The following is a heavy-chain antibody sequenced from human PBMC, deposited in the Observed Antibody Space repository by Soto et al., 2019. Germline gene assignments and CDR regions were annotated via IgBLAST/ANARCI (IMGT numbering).Heavy chain of an antibody. J-gene: IGHJ4*02. Sequence: PGGSLRLSCAASGFTFSSYAMSWVRQAPGKGLEWVSAISGSGGSTYYADSVKGRFTISRDNSKNTLYLQMNSLRAEDTAVYYCAKDGPDNWNDGELAYDYWGQGTLVTVSS. V-gene: IGHV3-23*01. CDR2: ISGSGGST. CDR3: AKDGPDNWNDGELAYDY. D-gene: IGHD1-20*01. CDR1: GFTFSSYA.